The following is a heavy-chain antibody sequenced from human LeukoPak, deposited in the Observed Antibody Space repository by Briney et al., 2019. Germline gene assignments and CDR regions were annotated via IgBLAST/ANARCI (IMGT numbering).Heavy chain of an antibody. CDR1: GYRFTSYW. D-gene: IGHD2-2*02. V-gene: IGHV5-10-1*01. Sequence: GESLRISCKGSGYRFTSYWISWVRQMPGKGLEWMGRIDPSDSYTNYSPSFQGHVTISADKSISTAYLQWSSLMASDTAMYYCAVSVRGPADIPVNVDYWGQGTLVTVFS. J-gene: IGHJ4*02. CDR2: IDPSDSYT. CDR3: AVSVRGPADIPVNVDY.